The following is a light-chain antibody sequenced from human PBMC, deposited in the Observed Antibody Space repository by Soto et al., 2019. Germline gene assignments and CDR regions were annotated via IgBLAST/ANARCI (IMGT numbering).Light chain of an antibody. CDR2: GAS. V-gene: IGKV3-20*01. CDR1: QSVSSSF. CDR3: QQYNKWPPIT. J-gene: IGKJ5*01. Sequence: EIVLTQSPGTLSLSPGERATLSCRASQSVSSSFLAWYQQKPGQAPRLLIHGASSRATGIPDRFSGSGSGTDFTLTISSLQSEDFAVYYCQQYNKWPPITFGQGTRLETK.